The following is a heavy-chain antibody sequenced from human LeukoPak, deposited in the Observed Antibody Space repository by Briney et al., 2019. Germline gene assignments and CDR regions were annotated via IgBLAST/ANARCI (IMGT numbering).Heavy chain of an antibody. J-gene: IGHJ6*04. Sequence: SETLSLTCTVSGGSISSYYWSWIRQPPGKGLEWIGYIYYSGSTNYNPSLKSRVTISVDTSKNQFSLKLSSVTAADTAVYYCARSRTMRYDILTGHYGMDVWGKGTTVTVSS. CDR3: ARSRTMRYDILTGHYGMDV. CDR2: IYYSGST. D-gene: IGHD3-9*01. CDR1: GGSISSYY. V-gene: IGHV4-59*01.